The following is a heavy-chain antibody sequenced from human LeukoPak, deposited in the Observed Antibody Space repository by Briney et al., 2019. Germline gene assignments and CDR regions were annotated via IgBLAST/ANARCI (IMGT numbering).Heavy chain of an antibody. CDR2: IIPIFGTA. CDR3: AISYGDWHFDY. V-gene: IGHV1-69*05. J-gene: IGHJ4*02. D-gene: IGHD4-17*01. Sequence: ASVKVSCKASGGTFSSYAISWVRQAPGQGLEWMGGIIPIFGTANYAQKFQGRVTITTDESTSTAYMELSSLRSDDTAVYYCAISYGDWHFDYWGQGTLVTVSS. CDR1: GGTFSSYA.